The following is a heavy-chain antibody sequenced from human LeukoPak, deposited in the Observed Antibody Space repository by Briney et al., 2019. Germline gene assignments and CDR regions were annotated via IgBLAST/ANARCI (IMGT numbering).Heavy chain of an antibody. CDR2: IYYSGST. CDR1: GGSISSYY. Sequence: PSETLSLTCTVSGGSISSYYWSWIRQPPGKGLEWIGYIYYSGSTNYNPSLKSRVTISVDTSKNQFSLKLSSVTAADTAVYYCARDRSEFDYWGKGTLVTVSS. J-gene: IGHJ4*02. CDR3: ARDRSEFDY. V-gene: IGHV4-59*01.